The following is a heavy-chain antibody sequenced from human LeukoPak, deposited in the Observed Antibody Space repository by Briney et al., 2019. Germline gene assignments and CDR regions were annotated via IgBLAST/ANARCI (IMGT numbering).Heavy chain of an antibody. D-gene: IGHD6-19*01. CDR1: GFTVSSNY. V-gene: IGHV3-66*01. CDR2: IYSGGST. J-gene: IGHJ6*02. Sequence: GGSLRLSCAASGFTVSSNYMSWVRQAPGKGLEWVSVIYSGGSTYYADSVKGRFTISRDNSKNTLYLQMNSLRAEDTAVYYCAREGATSGSVAGTLYYYYGMDVWGQGTTVTVS. CDR3: AREGATSGSVAGTLYYYYGMDV.